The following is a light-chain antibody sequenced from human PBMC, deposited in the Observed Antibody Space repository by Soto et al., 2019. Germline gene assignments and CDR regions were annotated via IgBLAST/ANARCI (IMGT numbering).Light chain of an antibody. J-gene: IGLJ3*02. CDR2: NDN. Sequence: QSVLTQPPSASGTPGQRITISCSGSSSNIGSHTVNWHQQVPGTAPKLLIHNDNRRPSGVPDRVSGSKSGTSASLAISGLQSEDEANYYCAAWDSSLKGWVFGGGTKLTVL. CDR1: SSNIGSHT. V-gene: IGLV1-44*01. CDR3: AAWDSSLKGWV.